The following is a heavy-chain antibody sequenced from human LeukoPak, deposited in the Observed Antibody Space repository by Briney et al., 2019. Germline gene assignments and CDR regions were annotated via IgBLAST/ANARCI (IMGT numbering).Heavy chain of an antibody. D-gene: IGHD4-17*01. J-gene: IGHJ5*02. V-gene: IGHV3-48*04. CDR1: GFTFSSYS. CDR3: ARKREGDYGDYVFDP. CDR2: ISSSSSTI. Sequence: GGSPRLSCAASGFTFSSYSMNWVRQAPGKGLEWVSYISSSSSTIYYADSVKGRFTISRDNAKNSLYLQMNSLRAEDTAVYYCARKREGDYGDYVFDPWGQGTLVTVSS.